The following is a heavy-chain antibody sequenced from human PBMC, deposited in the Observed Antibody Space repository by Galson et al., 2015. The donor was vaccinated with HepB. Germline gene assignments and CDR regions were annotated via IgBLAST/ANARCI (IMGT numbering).Heavy chain of an antibody. J-gene: IGHJ4*02. CDR1: GYIFTSSA. CDR3: ATDCRDNSRHYYLDY. Sequence: SVKVSCKASGYIFTSSAIHWVRQAPGQRPEWMGWINTVNGNTKYSQKLQGRVTITRDTSASTAYMELNSLRSEDTAMYYCATDCRDNSRHYYLDYWGQGTLVTVSS. V-gene: IGHV1-3*04. CDR2: INTVNGNT. D-gene: IGHD3-22*01.